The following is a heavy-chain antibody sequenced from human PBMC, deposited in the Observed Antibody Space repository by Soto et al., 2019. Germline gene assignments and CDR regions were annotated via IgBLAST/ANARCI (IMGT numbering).Heavy chain of an antibody. D-gene: IGHD1-1*01. CDR1: GFMFSNHG. CDR3: VRGDNWNDEASDY. Sequence: QVQLVESGGGVVQPGRSLRLSCAASGFMFSNHGMHWVRQAPGNGLEWVAVIWSDGNNRYYADSVKGRFTISRDNSKNTVYLQMNSLRAEDTAVYYCVRGDNWNDEASDYWGQGTLVTVSS. CDR2: IWSDGNNR. V-gene: IGHV3-33*01. J-gene: IGHJ4*02.